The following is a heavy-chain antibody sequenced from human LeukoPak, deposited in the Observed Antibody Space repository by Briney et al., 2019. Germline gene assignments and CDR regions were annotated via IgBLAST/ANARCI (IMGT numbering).Heavy chain of an antibody. CDR3: AKSSAGITWFDP. CDR2: IRYDGSNK. J-gene: IGHJ5*02. Sequence: GGSLRLSCAASGFTFSSYGMHWVRQAPGKGLEWVAYIRYDGSNKYYADSVKGRFTISRDISKNTLYLQMDSLRSDDTAVYYCAKSSAGITWFDPWGQGTLVIVSS. CDR1: GFTFSSYG. V-gene: IGHV3-30*02. D-gene: IGHD1-7*01.